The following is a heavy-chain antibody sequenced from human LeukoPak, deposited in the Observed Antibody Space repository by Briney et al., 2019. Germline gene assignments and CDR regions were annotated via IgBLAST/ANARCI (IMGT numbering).Heavy chain of an antibody. CDR2: INPNSGGT. J-gene: IGHJ4*02. CDR3: ARAEYCSGDSCYFGDY. V-gene: IGHV1-2*02. D-gene: IGHD2-15*01. CDR1: GYTFNGYY. Sequence: ASVKVSCKASGYTFNGYYIHWVRQAPGQGLDWMGWINPNSGGTNYAQNFQGRVTMTRDTSISTAYMDLSRLRSDDTAVYYCARAEYCSGDSCYFGDYWGQGTLVTVSS.